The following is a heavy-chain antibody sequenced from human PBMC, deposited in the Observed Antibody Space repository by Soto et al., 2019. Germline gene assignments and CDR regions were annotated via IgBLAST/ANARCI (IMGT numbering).Heavy chain of an antibody. J-gene: IGHJ5*02. CDR3: ATPREEDWFDP. Sequence: PGGSLRLSWAAAGCTFSSYAMSWVRQAPGKGLEWVSAISGSGGSTYYADSVKGRFTISRDNSKNTLHLQMNSLRAEDTAVYYCATPREEDWFDPWGQGTLVTVSS. D-gene: IGHD1-26*01. V-gene: IGHV3-23*01. CDR2: ISGSGGST. CDR1: GCTFSSYA.